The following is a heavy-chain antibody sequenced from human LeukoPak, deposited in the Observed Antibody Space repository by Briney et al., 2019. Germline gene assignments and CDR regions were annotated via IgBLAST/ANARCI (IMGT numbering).Heavy chain of an antibody. D-gene: IGHD1-26*01. V-gene: IGHV1-69*04. CDR1: GGTFSSYA. CDR2: IIPILGIA. CDR3: ARGQGYFPNAEYFQH. J-gene: IGHJ1*01. Sequence: ASVKVSCKASGGTFSSYAISWVLQAPGQGLGWMGRIIPILGIANYAQKFQGRVTITADKSTSTAYMELSSLRSEDTAVYYCARGQGYFPNAEYFQHWGQGTLVTVSS.